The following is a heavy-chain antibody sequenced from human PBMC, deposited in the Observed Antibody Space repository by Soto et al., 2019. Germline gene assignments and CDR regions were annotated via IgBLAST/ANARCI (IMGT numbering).Heavy chain of an antibody. CDR2: IGSSSVTI. D-gene: IGHD2-21*01. CDR1: GFTLSNYV. V-gene: IGHV3-48*01. Sequence: GGSLRLSCAASGFTLSNYVMNWVRQAPGKGLEWISCIGSSSVTIFHADSVKGRFTISRDSAKNSLYLQMNSLRTEDTAIYYCARDDEGGRDCDLGYWGQGTLVTVSS. CDR3: ARDDEGGRDCDLGY. J-gene: IGHJ4*02.